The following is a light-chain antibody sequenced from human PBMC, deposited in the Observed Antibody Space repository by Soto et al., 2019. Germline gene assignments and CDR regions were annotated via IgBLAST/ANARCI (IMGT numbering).Light chain of an antibody. J-gene: IGKJ5*01. CDR3: QQRSNWPPKIT. V-gene: IGKV3-15*01. Sequence: EIVMTQSPATLSVSPGDRATLSCRASQSVGSVAWYQQNRGQAPRLVIYGTSTRATGIPARFTGSGSGTEFTLTITSLQSEDFAVYYCQQRSNWPPKITFGQGTRLEIK. CDR2: GTS. CDR1: QSVGS.